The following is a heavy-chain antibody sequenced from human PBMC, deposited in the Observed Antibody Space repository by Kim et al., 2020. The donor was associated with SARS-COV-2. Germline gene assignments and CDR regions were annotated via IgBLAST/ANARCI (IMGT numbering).Heavy chain of an antibody. CDR1: GFTFSSYG. CDR3: AKDLRTYNSRWYGPDY. J-gene: IGHJ4*02. CDR2: VSYDGYNK. V-gene: IGHV3-30*18. Sequence: GGSLRLSCAASGFTFSSYGMHWVRQAPGKGLEWVAVVSYDGYNKYYADSVQGRFTISRDNSKNTLYLQMNSLRAEDTAVYYCAKDLRTYNSRWYGPDYWGQGTLVTVSS. D-gene: IGHD6-13*01.